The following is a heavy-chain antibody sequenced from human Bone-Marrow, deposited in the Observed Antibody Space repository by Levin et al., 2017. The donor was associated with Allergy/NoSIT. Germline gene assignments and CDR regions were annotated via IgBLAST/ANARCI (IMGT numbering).Heavy chain of an antibody. J-gene: IGHJ4*02. CDR3: AKIGGGYSLYY. V-gene: IGHV4-39*07. D-gene: IGHD2-15*01. Sequence: SGTLSLTCTVSGDSITSSPSFWGWMRQSPGKGLEWIGTVSYSGTTYYNPSLRSRSTTSLDTSKNQFSLKLSSLTAADTAFYYCAKIGGGYSLYYWGQGTLVTVS. CDR1: GDSITSSPSF. CDR2: VSYSGTT.